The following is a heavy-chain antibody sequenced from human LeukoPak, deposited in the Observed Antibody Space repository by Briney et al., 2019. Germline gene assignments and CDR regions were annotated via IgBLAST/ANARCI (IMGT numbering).Heavy chain of an antibody. J-gene: IGHJ5*02. D-gene: IGHD2-15*01. Sequence: GGSLRLSCAASGFTFSSYWMHWVRQAPGKGLVWVSRINSDGSSTSYADSVKGRFTISRDNAKNTLYLQMNSLRAEDTAVYYCARLGYCSGGSCYWEASWFDPWGQGTLVTVSS. CDR2: INSDGSST. CDR3: ARLGYCSGGSCYWEASWFDP. CDR1: GFTFSSYW. V-gene: IGHV3-74*01.